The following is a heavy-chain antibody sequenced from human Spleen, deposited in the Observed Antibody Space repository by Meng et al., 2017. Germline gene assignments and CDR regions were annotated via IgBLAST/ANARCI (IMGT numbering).Heavy chain of an antibody. CDR2: INWNSDSI. CDR3: AKDKAASIYYYGVDV. D-gene: IGHD2-21*01. V-gene: IGHV3-9*01. J-gene: IGHJ6*02. Sequence: SLKISCEASGFTFDDYAMHWVRQAPGKGLEWVSGINWNSDSIGYADSVQGRFTISRDNAKKSLYLQMSSLRAEDTALYYCAKDKAASIYYYGVDVWGQGTTVTVSS. CDR1: GFTFDDYA.